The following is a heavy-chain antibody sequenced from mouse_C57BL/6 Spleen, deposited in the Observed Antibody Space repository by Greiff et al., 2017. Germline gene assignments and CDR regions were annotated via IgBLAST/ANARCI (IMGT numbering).Heavy chain of an antibody. D-gene: IGHD2-4*01. CDR3: ARQGYDYEGDYFDY. CDR1: GFTFSSYG. J-gene: IGHJ2*01. Sequence: VHVKQSGGDLVKPGGSLKLSCAASGFTFSSYGMSWVRQTPDKRLAWVATISSGGSYTYYPDSVKGRFTISRDNAKNTLYLQMSSLKSEDTAMYYCARQGYDYEGDYFDYWGQGTTLTVSS. CDR2: ISSGGSYT. V-gene: IGHV5-6*01.